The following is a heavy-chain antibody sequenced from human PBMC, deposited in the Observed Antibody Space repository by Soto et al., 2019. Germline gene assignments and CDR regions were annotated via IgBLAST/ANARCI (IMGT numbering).Heavy chain of an antibody. CDR2: ITSDGSST. V-gene: IGHV3-74*03. Sequence: EVQLVESGGGLVQPGGSLRLSCAASGFTFNRHWMHWVRQAPGKGLVWVSRITSDGSSTEYVDSVKGRFTISRDNAKNTLYLQMNRLRVEDTAVYYCARDGSGSYHDYWGQGTLVTVSS. J-gene: IGHJ4*02. CDR1: GFTFNRHW. CDR3: ARDGSGSYHDY. D-gene: IGHD1-26*01.